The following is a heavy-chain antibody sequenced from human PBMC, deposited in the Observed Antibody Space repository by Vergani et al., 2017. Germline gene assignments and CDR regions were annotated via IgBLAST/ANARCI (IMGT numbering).Heavy chain of an antibody. CDR2: IDRTGRT. Sequence: QVKLQESGPRLVKPSETLSLICSVSGYSISSGYFWGWIRQSPGKGLEWLGTIDRTGRTHLSPSLKSRLTISVDTTKNQFSLRLTSATAADTAVYFCARDGISPAEIDPKNAFHVWGQGTRVSV. CDR1: GYSISSGYF. J-gene: IGHJ3*01. V-gene: IGHV4-38-2*02. D-gene: IGHD1-14*01. CDR3: ARDGISPAEIDPKNAFHV.